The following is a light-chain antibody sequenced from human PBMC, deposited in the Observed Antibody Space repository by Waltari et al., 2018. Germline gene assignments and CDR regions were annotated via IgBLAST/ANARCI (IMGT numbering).Light chain of an antibody. V-gene: IGKV1-39*01. J-gene: IGKJ1*01. CDR2: AAS. Sequence: DIQLTQSPSSLSASVGDRVTITCRASQTISRYLNWYQQKPGKAPNLLIYAASSLQSGVPSRFSGSGSGRDFTLIITSLQPEDFATYYCQESYSFSRTFGEGTKVEIK. CDR3: QESYSFSRT. CDR1: QTISRY.